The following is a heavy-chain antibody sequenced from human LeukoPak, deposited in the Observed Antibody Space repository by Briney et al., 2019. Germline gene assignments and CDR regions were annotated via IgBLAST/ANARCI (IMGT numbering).Heavy chain of an antibody. CDR3: ARSNNIVGATYLDY. Sequence: PGGSLRLSCAASGFTFSNYAMHWVRQAPGKGLEYISSISSDGGSTYYADSVKGRFTISRDNSKNTLYLQMGRLRAEDMAVYYCARSNNIVGATYLDYWGQGTLVTVSS. D-gene: IGHD1-26*01. CDR1: GFTFSNYA. CDR2: ISSDGGST. V-gene: IGHV3-64*02. J-gene: IGHJ4*02.